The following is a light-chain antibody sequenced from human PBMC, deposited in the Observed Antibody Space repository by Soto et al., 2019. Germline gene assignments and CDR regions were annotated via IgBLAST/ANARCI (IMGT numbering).Light chain of an antibody. CDR2: EVS. V-gene: IGLV2-14*01. CDR3: HSYAGTNTRYV. Sequence: QSVLTQPASVSGSPGQSITISCTGSSSDVGGYKFVSWYQQYPGKTPKLMIYEVSNRPSGVSNRFSGSKSGNTASLTISGLQAEDEADYYCHSYAGTNTRYVFGTGTKVTVL. CDR1: SSDVGGYKF. J-gene: IGLJ1*01.